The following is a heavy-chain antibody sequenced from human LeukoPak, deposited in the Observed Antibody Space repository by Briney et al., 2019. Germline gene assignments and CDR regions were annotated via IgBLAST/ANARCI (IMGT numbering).Heavy chain of an antibody. D-gene: IGHD3-22*01. CDR1: GFTFSSYW. J-gene: IGHJ3*02. CDR3: ARDMGLSHYDSSDYYSQAFDI. CDR2: IKQEGSEK. Sequence: GGSLRDTCAASGFTFSSYWMSWVRQAPGKGLEWVANIKQEGSEKYYVDSVKGRFTISRDNAKNSLYLQMNSLRAEDTAVYYCARDMGLSHYDSSDYYSQAFDIWGQGTTVRVSS. V-gene: IGHV3-7*01.